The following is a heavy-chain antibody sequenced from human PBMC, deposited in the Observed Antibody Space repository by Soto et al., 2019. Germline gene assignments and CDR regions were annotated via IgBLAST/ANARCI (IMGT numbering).Heavy chain of an antibody. CDR1: GGSFSGYY. CDR3: ARGTITMARGVITNYYYYYMDV. V-gene: IGHV4-34*01. Sequence: PSETLSLTCAVYGGSFSGYYWSWIRQPPGKGLEWIGEINHSGSTNYNPSLKSRVTISVDTSKNQFSLKLSSVSAADTAVYYCARGTITMARGVITNYYYYYMDVWGKGTTVTVSS. J-gene: IGHJ6*03. D-gene: IGHD3-10*01. CDR2: INHSGST.